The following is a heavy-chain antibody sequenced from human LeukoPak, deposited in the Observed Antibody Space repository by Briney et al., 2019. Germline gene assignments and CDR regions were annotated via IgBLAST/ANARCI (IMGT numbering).Heavy chain of an antibody. J-gene: IGHJ4*02. Sequence: ASVKVSCKASGYSFTNYGTSWVRQAPGQGLQWMGWISVNNADTNYAQNFQGRVTLTTDTSTSTAYMELRSLRSDDTAVYYCARADYDYVWGSYRYTGPYYFDYWGQGTLVTVSS. D-gene: IGHD3-16*02. V-gene: IGHV1-18*01. CDR1: GYSFTNYG. CDR3: ARADYDYVWGSYRYTGPYYFDY. CDR2: ISVNNADT.